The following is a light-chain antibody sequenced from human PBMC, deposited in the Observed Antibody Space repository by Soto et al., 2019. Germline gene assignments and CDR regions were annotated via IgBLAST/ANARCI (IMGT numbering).Light chain of an antibody. CDR3: QQFGTSLLT. V-gene: IGKV3-20*01. J-gene: IGKJ4*01. CDR1: QSVSSSF. CDR2: GAS. Sequence: EIVLTQSPGTLSLSPGERATLSCRASQSVSSSFLAWYQQKPGQAPRLLIYGASSRASGIPDRFSGSGSGTDFTLNISRQEHEDFAVYYCQQFGTSLLTFGGGTKVEIK.